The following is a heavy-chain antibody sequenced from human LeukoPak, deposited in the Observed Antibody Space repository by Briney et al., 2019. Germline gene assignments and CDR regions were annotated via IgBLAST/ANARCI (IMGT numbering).Heavy chain of an antibody. CDR3: ARAQVVVVTGFDAFDI. J-gene: IGHJ3*02. V-gene: IGHV4-61*02. Sequence: SETLSLTCTVSGGSISSGSYYWSWIRQPAGKGLEWIGRIYTSGSTNYNPSLKSRVTISVDTSKNQFSLKLSSVTAADKAVYYCARAQVVVVTGFDAFDIWGQGTMVTVSS. D-gene: IGHD2-21*02. CDR1: GGSISSGSYY. CDR2: IYTSGST.